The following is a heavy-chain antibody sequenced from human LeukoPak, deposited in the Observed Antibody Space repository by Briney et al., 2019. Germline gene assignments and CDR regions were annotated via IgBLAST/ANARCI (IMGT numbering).Heavy chain of an antibody. D-gene: IGHD1-26*01. CDR1: GYRFTSYW. V-gene: IGHV5-51*01. CDR3: ARRLLSGGFDL. Sequence: GESLKISCKSSGYRFTSYWIDWVRQKPGKGLEWMGLIQPGDSQTRYSPSFQGQVTLSDDKSITTTYLQWSSLRASDTAMYYCARRLLSGGFDLWGQGTMVTVSS. CDR2: IQPGDSQT. J-gene: IGHJ3*01.